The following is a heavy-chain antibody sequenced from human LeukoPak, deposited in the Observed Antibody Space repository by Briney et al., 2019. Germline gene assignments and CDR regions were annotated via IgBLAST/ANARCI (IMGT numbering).Heavy chain of an antibody. D-gene: IGHD3-22*01. CDR3: ARPLYDSSGYPFDY. Sequence: GGSLRLSCAASGFTFSSYSMNWVRQAPGKGLEWVSSISSSRSYIYYADSVKGRFTISRDTAKNSLFLQMNSLRAEDTAVYYCARPLYDSSGYPFDYWGQGTLVTVSS. J-gene: IGHJ4*02. CDR2: ISSSRSYI. CDR1: GFTFSSYS. V-gene: IGHV3-21*01.